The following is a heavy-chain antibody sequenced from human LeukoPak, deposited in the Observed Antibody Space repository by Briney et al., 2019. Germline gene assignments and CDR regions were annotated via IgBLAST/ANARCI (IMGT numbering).Heavy chain of an antibody. CDR1: GYSFANYW. CDR3: ARRITSNSWPDY. J-gene: IGHJ4*02. Sequence: GESLKISCKGSGYSFANYWIGWVRQMPGKGLEWMGIIYPGDSDTRYSPSFQGQVTISADKSISTAYLPWSSLKASDTAIYHCARRITSNSWPDYWGQGDLVTVSS. V-gene: IGHV5-51*01. CDR2: IYPGDSDT. D-gene: IGHD6-13*01.